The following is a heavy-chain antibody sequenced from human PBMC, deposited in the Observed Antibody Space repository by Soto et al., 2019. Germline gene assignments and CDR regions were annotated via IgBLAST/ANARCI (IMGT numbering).Heavy chain of an antibody. CDR3: ARDGGDIVVVVAATPGYYYYGMDV. J-gene: IGHJ6*02. Sequence: APAKVSCEASGYTVTSYGISWVRQATGQGLEWMGWISAYNGNTNYAQKLQGRVTMTTDTSTSTAYMELRSLRSDDTAVYYCARDGGDIVVVVAATPGYYYYGMDVWGQGTTVTVSS. CDR1: GYTVTSYG. V-gene: IGHV1-18*01. D-gene: IGHD2-15*01. CDR2: ISAYNGNT.